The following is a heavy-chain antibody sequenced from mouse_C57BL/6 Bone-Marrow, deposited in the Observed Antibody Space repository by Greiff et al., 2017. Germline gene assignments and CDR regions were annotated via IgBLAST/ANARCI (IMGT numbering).Heavy chain of an antibody. CDR3: GRDRSTLEGYYAMDY. D-gene: IGHD3-3*01. Sequence: VKLVESGGGLVKPGGSLKLSCAASGFTFSDYGMHWVRQAPEKGLEWVAYISSGSSTIYYADTVKGRSTITRDNARNTLVRQMTSLRAEDTAMYYCGRDRSTLEGYYAMDYWGQGTSVTVSS. V-gene: IGHV5-17*01. J-gene: IGHJ4*01. CDR1: GFTFSDYG. CDR2: ISSGSSTI.